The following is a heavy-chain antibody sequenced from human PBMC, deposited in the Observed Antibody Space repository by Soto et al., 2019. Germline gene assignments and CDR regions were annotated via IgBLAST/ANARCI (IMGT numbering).Heavy chain of an antibody. CDR2: INAGNGNT. CDR1: GYTFTSYS. D-gene: IGHD2-2*01. V-gene: IGHV1-3*01. Sequence: ASVKVSCKASGYTFTSYSMHWVRQAPGQRLEWMGWINAGNGNTKYSQKFQGRVTITRDTSASTAYMELSSLRSEDTAVYYCARAPWCSSTSCYRWFDPWGQGTLVTVSS. CDR3: ARAPWCSSTSCYRWFDP. J-gene: IGHJ5*02.